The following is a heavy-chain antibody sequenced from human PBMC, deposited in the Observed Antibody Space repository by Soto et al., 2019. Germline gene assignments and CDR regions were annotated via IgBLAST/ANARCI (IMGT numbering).Heavy chain of an antibody. CDR3: AGGEYDFWSGYLYGYYYYMDV. Sequence: ASVKVSCKASGYTFTSYGISWVRQAPGQGLEWMGWISAYNGNTNYAQKLQGRVTMTTDTSTSTAYMELRSLRSDDTAVYYCAGGEYDFWSGYLYGYYYYMDVWGKGTTVTVSS. V-gene: IGHV1-18*01. CDR2: ISAYNGNT. D-gene: IGHD3-3*01. CDR1: GYTFTSYG. J-gene: IGHJ6*03.